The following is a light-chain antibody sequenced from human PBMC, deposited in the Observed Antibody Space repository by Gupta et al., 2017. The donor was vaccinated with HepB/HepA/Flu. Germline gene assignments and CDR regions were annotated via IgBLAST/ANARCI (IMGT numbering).Light chain of an antibody. CDR1: QSVSSSY. CDR3: QQYGSSIT. V-gene: IGKV3-20*01. J-gene: IGKJ3*01. CDR2: GAS. Sequence: EIVLTQSPGTLSLSPGDRATLSCRASQSVSSSYLAWYQQKPGQAPRLLIYGASSRATGIPDRFSGSWSGTDFTLTISRLEPEDFAVYYCQQYGSSITFGPGTKVDIK.